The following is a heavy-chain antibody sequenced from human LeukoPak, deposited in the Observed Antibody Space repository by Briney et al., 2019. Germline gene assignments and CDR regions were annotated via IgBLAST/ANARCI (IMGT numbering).Heavy chain of an antibody. CDR1: GYTFTSYD. CDR3: ARGLSPYYYDSSGYRDFDY. Sequence: ASVKVSCKASGYTFTSYDINWVRQATGQGLEWMGWMNPNSGNTGYAQKFQGRVTMTRNTTISTAYMELSSLRSEDTAVYYCARGLSPYYYDSSGYRDFDYWGQGTLVTVSS. J-gene: IGHJ4*02. D-gene: IGHD3-22*01. V-gene: IGHV1-8*01. CDR2: MNPNSGNT.